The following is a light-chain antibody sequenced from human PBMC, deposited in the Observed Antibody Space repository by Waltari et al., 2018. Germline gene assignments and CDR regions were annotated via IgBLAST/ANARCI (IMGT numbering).Light chain of an antibody. Sequence: DIQMTQSLSSLSASVGDRVTITCQASQDINNYLNWYQQKPGKAPKLLIYDASNLETGVTSRFSGSGSGTYFTFTISSLQPEDIATFYCQQYEDLPFTFGGGTKVDIK. CDR2: DAS. CDR1: QDINNY. CDR3: QQYEDLPFT. V-gene: IGKV1-33*01. J-gene: IGKJ4*01.